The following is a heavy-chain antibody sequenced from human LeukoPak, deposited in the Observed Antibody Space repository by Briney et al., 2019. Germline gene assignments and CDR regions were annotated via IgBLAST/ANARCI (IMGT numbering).Heavy chain of an antibody. J-gene: IGHJ4*02. Sequence: ESGPALVKPTQTLTLTCTFSGFSLSTSGMCVSWIRQPPGKALEWLARIDWDDDEYYSTSLKTRLTISKDTSKNQVVLTMTNMDPVDTATYYCARSYNYDILTGYAYYFDYWGQGTLVTVSS. CDR1: GFSLSTSGMC. CDR2: IDWDDDE. CDR3: ARSYNYDILTGYAYYFDY. V-gene: IGHV2-70*11. D-gene: IGHD3-9*01.